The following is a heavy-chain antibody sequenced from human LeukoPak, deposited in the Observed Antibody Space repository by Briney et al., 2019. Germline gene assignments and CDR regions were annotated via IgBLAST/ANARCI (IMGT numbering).Heavy chain of an antibody. CDR2: MNPNSGNT. D-gene: IGHD3-10*01. CDR3: VRLFVQEPSGWFDP. V-gene: IGHV1-8*01. Sequence: ASVKVSCKTSGYSFSSYEINWVRQPPGQGLEWMGWMNPNSGNTAYAQKFQGRITMTRDASIRTASMELNSLRSEDTAVYYCVRLFVQEPSGWFDPWGQGTLVTVS. CDR1: GYSFSSYE. J-gene: IGHJ5*02.